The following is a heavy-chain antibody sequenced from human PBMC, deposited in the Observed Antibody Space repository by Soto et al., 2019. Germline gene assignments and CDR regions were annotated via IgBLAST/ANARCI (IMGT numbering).Heavy chain of an antibody. CDR3: AKDRRGVRVRYAFDI. D-gene: IGHD2-21*01. CDR1: GFTFDDYA. Sequence: GGSLRLSCTASGFTFDDYAMHWGRQAPGKGLEWVSGISWNRGSIGYADSLKSRFAISRDNAKNSLYLQLNSLRAEATALYYCAKDRRGVRVRYAFDIWGQGTMVTVSS. CDR2: ISWNRGSI. J-gene: IGHJ3*02. V-gene: IGHV3-9*01.